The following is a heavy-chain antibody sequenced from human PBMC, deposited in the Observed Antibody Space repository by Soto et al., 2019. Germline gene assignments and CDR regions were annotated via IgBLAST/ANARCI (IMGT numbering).Heavy chain of an antibody. D-gene: IGHD3-3*02. CDR1: GYTFSGYY. Sequence: ASVKVSCKASGYTFSGYYMHWVRQAPGQGLEWMGWIIPNSGDTNYAQKFQGWVTMTRDTSINTAYMELSRLRSDDTAVYYCARGNHFWSGLGYYYGMDVWGQGTTVTVSS. CDR2: IIPNSGDT. J-gene: IGHJ6*02. CDR3: ARGNHFWSGLGYYYGMDV. V-gene: IGHV1-2*04.